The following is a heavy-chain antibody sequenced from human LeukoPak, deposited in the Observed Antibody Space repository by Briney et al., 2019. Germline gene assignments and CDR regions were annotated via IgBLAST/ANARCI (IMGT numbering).Heavy chain of an antibody. D-gene: IGHD5-12*01. CDR1: GYTFTGYY. CDR2: INPSGGST. V-gene: IGHV1-46*01. CDR3: ARRFVSRYSGYDWSYYYYGMDV. J-gene: IGHJ6*02. Sequence: ASVKVSCKASGYTFTGYYMHWVRQAPGQGLEWMGIINPSGGSTSYAQKFQGRVTMTRDTSTSTVYMELSSLRSEDTAVYYCARRFVSRYSGYDWSYYYYGMDVWGQGTTVTVSS.